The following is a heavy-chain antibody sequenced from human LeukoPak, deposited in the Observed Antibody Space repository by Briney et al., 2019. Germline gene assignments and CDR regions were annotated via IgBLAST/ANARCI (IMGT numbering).Heavy chain of an antibody. CDR2: IGGRGVRP. D-gene: IGHD3-22*01. CDR1: DSTLATTS. V-gene: IGHV3-23*01. J-gene: IGHJ6*03. CDR3: QRLDCTCGGYYPYFGTMDV. Sequence: PGGSLRLTCTVSDSTLATTSMTWVRQAPGAGLEWVSGIGGRGVRPYYADAVKGRFTISRDDSKFTLYLQMHSLKTEDTAVYYCQRLDCTCGGYYPYFGTMDVWGKGTTVIVSS.